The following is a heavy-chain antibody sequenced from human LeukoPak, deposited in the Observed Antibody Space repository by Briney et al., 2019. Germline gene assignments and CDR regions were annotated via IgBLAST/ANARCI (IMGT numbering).Heavy chain of an antibody. J-gene: IGHJ6*03. V-gene: IGHV3-21*01. CDR1: AFSFSDYN. D-gene: IGHD1-26*01. Sequence: GSLRLSCAASAFSFSDYNMNWVRQAPGKGLEWVSSITSTGSYIYYEESVKGRFTISRDNAKNSLFLQLNSLRAEDTAVYYCARDPYSGTYSDYYYYYMDVWGKGTRSPSP. CDR2: ITSTGSYI. CDR3: ARDPYSGTYSDYYYYYMDV.